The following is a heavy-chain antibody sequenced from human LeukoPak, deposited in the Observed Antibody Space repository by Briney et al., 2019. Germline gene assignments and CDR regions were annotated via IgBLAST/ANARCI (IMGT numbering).Heavy chain of an antibody. Sequence: GGSLRLSCAASGFTFSDYWMYWVRQAPGKGLVWVSLIKGDGSSTSYADSVKGRFTISRNDAKNTLYLQMNSLRAEDTAVYYCARPRYCSSGGCYGDSWGQGTLVTVSS. CDR3: ARPRYCSSGGCYGDS. CDR1: GFTFSDYW. CDR2: IKGDGSST. J-gene: IGHJ5*01. V-gene: IGHV3-74*01. D-gene: IGHD2-15*01.